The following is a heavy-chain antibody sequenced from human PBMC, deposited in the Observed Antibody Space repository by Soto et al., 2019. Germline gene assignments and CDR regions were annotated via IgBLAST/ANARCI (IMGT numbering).Heavy chain of an antibody. D-gene: IGHD3-16*02. V-gene: IGHV1-69*13. CDR2: VIPMFGTP. CDR1: GGTFSSYS. CDR3: ATNTXTALSYYFDN. Sequence: SVKVSCKASGGTFSSYSINWVRQAPGQGLEWMGGVIPMFGTPNYAQNFQGRATIYADESTSTAYMELSSLRSDDTAVYYCATNTXTALSYYFDNWGQGALVTVSS. J-gene: IGHJ4*02.